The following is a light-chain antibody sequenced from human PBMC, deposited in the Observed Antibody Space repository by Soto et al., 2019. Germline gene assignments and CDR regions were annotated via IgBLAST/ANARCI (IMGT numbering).Light chain of an antibody. V-gene: IGKV1-17*01. CDR3: LQHNSYPRT. J-gene: IGKJ1*01. CDR2: SAS. CDR1: QGLRNA. Sequence: DIQMTQSPSSLSAFVGDRVTITCRASQGLRNALGWYQQKPGKAPKRLIYSASTLQNGVPSRFSGSRSGTECTLTISSLQPEDFATYYGLQHNSYPRTFGQGTKVEI.